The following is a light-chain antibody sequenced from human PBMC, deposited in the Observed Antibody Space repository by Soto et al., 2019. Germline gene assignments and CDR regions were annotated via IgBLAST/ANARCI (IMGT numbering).Light chain of an antibody. J-gene: IGKJ5*01. V-gene: IGKV1-5*01. CDR1: QTINTW. Sequence: GDRVTITCRASQTINTWMAWYQQKPGKAPKLLVYDASTLQSGVASRFSGSGSGTEFTLIISGLQPDDSATYYCQQYNSALTFGQGTRLEIK. CDR2: DAS. CDR3: QQYNSALT.